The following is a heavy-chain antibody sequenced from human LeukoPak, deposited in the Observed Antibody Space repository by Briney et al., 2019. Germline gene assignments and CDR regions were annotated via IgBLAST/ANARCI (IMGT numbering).Heavy chain of an antibody. J-gene: IGHJ3*02. Sequence: PSETLSLTCTVSGGSITNYYWTWIRQPPGKELEWLGFIYYSGSTNYSPSLKSRVTISVDTSKNQFSLKLSSVTAADTAIYYCARGESGNHAGFFDIWGQGTMVTVSS. V-gene: IGHV4-59*01. CDR2: IYYSGST. CDR1: GGSITNYY. CDR3: ARGESGNHAGFFDI. D-gene: IGHD1-14*01.